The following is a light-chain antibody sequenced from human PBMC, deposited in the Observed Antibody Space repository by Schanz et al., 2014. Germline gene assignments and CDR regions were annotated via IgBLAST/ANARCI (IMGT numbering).Light chain of an antibody. J-gene: IGLJ3*02. V-gene: IGLV2-14*03. CDR1: GSDVGGYNY. Sequence: QSALTQPASVSGSPGQSITISCTGTGSDVGGYNYVSWYQQYPGKAPKLMIYDVSHRPSGVSNRFSGSKSGNTASLTISGLQAEDEADYYCCSYAGSYTWVFGGGTKLTVL. CDR3: CSYAGSYTWV. CDR2: DVS.